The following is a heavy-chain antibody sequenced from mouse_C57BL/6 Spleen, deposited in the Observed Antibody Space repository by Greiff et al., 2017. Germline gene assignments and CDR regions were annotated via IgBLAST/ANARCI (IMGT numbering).Heavy chain of an antibody. D-gene: IGHD1-1*01. CDR3: ARHYYGSSGYYFDY. CDR1: GYTFISYW. V-gene: IGHV1-7*01. J-gene: IGHJ2*01. Sequence: QVQLQQSGAELAKPGASVKLSCKASGYTFISYWMHWVKQRPGQGLEWIGYINPSSGYTKYNQKFKDKATLTADKSSSTAYMQLSSLTYEDSAVXFCARHYYGSSGYYFDYWGQGTTLTVSS. CDR2: INPSSGYT.